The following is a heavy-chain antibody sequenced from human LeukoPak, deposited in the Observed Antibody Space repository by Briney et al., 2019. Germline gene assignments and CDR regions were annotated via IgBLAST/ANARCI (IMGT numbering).Heavy chain of an antibody. CDR3: TTEYCSGGSCYSAFSPSTFDP. J-gene: IGHJ5*02. Sequence: PGGSLRLSCAASGFTFSSYAMSWVRQAPGKGLEWVGRIKSKTDGGTTDYAAPVKGRFSISRDDSKNTLYLQMNSLKTEDTAVYYCTTEYCSGGSCYSAFSPSTFDPWGQGTLVTVSS. D-gene: IGHD2-15*01. CDR1: GFTFSSYA. CDR2: IKSKTDGGTT. V-gene: IGHV3-15*01.